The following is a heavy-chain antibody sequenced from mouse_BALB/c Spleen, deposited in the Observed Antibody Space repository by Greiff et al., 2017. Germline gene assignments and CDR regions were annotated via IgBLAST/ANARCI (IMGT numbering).Heavy chain of an antibody. CDR1: GFTFSDYY. Sequence: EVQGVESGGGLVKPGGSLKLSCAASGFTFSDYYMYWVRQTPEKRLEWVATISDGGSYTYYPDSVKGRFTISRDNAKNNLYLQMSSLKSEDTAMYYCARGRGYDDSGFAYWGQGTLVNVSA. CDR2: ISDGGSYT. V-gene: IGHV5-4*02. CDR3: ARGRGYDDSGFAY. J-gene: IGHJ3*01. D-gene: IGHD2-2*01.